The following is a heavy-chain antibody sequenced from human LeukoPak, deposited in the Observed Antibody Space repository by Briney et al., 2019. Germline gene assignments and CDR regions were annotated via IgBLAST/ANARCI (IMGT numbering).Heavy chain of an antibody. J-gene: IGHJ4*02. CDR2: INPNSGGT. V-gene: IGHV1-2*06. CDR3: ARDGGNYYDSSGYYFLYYFDY. CDR1: GYTFTGYY. D-gene: IGHD3-22*01. Sequence: ASVKVSCKASGYTFTGYYMHWVLQAPGQGLEWMGRINPNSGGTNYAQKFQGRVTMTRDTSISTAYMELSRLRSDDTAVYYCARDGGNYYDSSGYYFLYYFDYWGQGTLVTVSS.